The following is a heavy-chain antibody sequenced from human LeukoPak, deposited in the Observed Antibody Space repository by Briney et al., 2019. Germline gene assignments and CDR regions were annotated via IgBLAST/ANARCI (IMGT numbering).Heavy chain of an antibody. CDR1: GYTFTSYY. D-gene: IGHD2-2*01. CDR2: INPSGGST. CDR3: ARGYCSSTSCQDYYYYMDV. V-gene: IGHV1-46*01. J-gene: IGHJ6*03. Sequence: ASVKVSCKASGYTFTSYYMHWVRQAPGQGLEWMGIINPSGGSTSYAQKFQGRVTMTRDTSTSTVYMELSSLRSEDTAVYYCARGYCSSTSCQDYYYYMDVWGKGTTVTVSS.